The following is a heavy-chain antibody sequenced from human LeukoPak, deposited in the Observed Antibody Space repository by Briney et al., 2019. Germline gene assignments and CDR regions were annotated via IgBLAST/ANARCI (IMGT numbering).Heavy chain of an antibody. V-gene: IGHV3-33*01. D-gene: IGHD7-27*01. Sequence: GGSLRLSCAASGFHFSTYGMHWVRQAPGKGLEWVGVIWYDGSNKIYAESVKGRFTISRDNSENTLYLQMNSLIAEDTAVYYCARDRSWGSQCYFDYWGQGTLVTVSS. J-gene: IGHJ4*02. CDR3: ARDRSWGSQCYFDY. CDR2: IWYDGSNK. CDR1: GFHFSTYG.